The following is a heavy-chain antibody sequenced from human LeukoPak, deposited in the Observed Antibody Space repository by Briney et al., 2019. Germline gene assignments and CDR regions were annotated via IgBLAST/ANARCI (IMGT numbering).Heavy chain of an antibody. D-gene: IGHD6-13*01. J-gene: IGHJ4*02. V-gene: IGHV4-59*12. CDR3: ARTGAYCSSWSIDY. Sequence: SETLSLTCTVSGGSISSYYWSWIRQPPGKGLECIGYIYYSGSANYNPSLKSLVTMSLGTSKNQFSLKLSSVTAAATAVYYCARTGAYCSSWSIDYWGQGTLVTVSS. CDR2: IYYSGSA. CDR1: GGSISSYY.